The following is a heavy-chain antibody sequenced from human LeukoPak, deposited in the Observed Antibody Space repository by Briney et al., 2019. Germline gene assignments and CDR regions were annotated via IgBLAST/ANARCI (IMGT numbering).Heavy chain of an antibody. D-gene: IGHD3-22*01. CDR1: GYTFTSYD. V-gene: IGHV1-18*01. CDR2: ISAYNGNT. J-gene: IGHJ3*02. Sequence: ASVRVPCKASGYTFTSYDINWVRQATGQGLEWMGWISAYNGNTNYAQKLRGRVTMTTDTSTSTAYMELRSLRSDDTAMYYCARALYDSSGYYIDAFDIWGQGTMVTVSS. CDR3: ARALYDSSGYYIDAFDI.